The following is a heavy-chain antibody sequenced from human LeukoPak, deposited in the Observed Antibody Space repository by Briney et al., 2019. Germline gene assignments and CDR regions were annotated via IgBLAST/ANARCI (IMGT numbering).Heavy chain of an antibody. CDR3: ARDPGYCSGGSCYSSWFDP. J-gene: IGHJ5*02. CDR2: IFYSEST. CDR1: SISSRMYS. D-gene: IGHD2-15*01. V-gene: IGHV4-39*07. Sequence: SETLSLTCTGSISSRMYSWAWIRQPPGKGLEWIGTIFYSESTSYNSSLKSRVTISLDTSKKQFSLRLVSVTAADTAVYYCARDPGYCSGGSCYSSWFDPWGQGTLVTVSS.